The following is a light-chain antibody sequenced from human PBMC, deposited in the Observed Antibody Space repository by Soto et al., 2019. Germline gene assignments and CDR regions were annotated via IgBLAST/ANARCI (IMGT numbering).Light chain of an antibody. Sequence: QSALTQPPSASGSPGQSVTISCTGTSSDVGAYNYVSWYQQHPGKAPKLMIYEVNKRPSGVPDRFFGSKSGNTASLTVSGLQAEDEADYYCSSYVGSNNLVFGGGTKLTVL. J-gene: IGLJ2*01. CDR1: SSDVGAYNY. V-gene: IGLV2-8*01. CDR3: SSYVGSNNLV. CDR2: EVN.